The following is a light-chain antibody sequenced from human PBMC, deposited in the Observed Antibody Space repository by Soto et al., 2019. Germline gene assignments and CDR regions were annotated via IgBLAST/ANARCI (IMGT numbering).Light chain of an antibody. V-gene: IGLV1-47*01. CDR1: SSNIGSEY. J-gene: IGLJ3*02. CDR3: AARDDSLSGHWV. Sequence: QSVPTQPPSASGTPGQRVTISCSGSSSNIGSEYVVWYQHLPGTAPKLLIYRNNQRPSGVPDRFAGSKSGTSASLAISGLRSEDEADYYCAARDDSLSGHWVFGGGTQLTVL. CDR2: RNN.